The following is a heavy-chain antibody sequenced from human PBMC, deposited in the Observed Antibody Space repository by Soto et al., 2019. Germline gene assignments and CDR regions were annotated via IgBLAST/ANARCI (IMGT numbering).Heavy chain of an antibody. V-gene: IGHV3-15*07. J-gene: IGHJ6*02. CDR3: TTDKVVPAATGYYYYYGMDV. CDR2: IKSKTDGGTT. CDR1: GFTFSNAW. Sequence: EVQLVESGGGLVKPGGSLRLSCAASGFTFSNAWMNWVRQAPGKGLEWVGRIKSKTDGGTTDYAAPVKGRFTISRDDSKNTLYLQMNSLKTEDTAVYYCTTDKVVPAATGYYYYYGMDVWGQGTTVTVSS. D-gene: IGHD2-2*01.